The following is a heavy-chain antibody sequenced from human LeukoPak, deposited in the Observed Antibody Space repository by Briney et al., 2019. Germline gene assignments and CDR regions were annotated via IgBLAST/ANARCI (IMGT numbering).Heavy chain of an antibody. D-gene: IGHD4-17*01. CDR1: SGSISNYY. V-gene: IGHV4-59*01. CDR3: ARYGDTRFDP. J-gene: IGHJ5*02. Sequence: PSETLSLTCTVSSGSISNYYWSWIRQPPGKGLECIGYIYYSANTNYNPSLKSRVTISVDPSKNQFSLRLTSVTAADTAVYYCARYGDTRFDPWGQGTLVTVSS. CDR2: IYYSANT.